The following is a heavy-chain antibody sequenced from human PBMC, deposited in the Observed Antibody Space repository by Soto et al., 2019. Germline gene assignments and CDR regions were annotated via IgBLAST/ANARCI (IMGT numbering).Heavy chain of an antibody. CDR3: ARDFDY. Sequence: QVQLVESGGGVVQPGRSLRLSCAASGFTFSSYAMHWVRQAPGKGLEWVAVISYDGSNKYYADSVKGLFTITRHNSKKSLSLQMNSLRAENTAVYYDARDFDYWGKGTLVTVPS. J-gene: IGHJ4*02. CDR1: GFTFSSYA. V-gene: IGHV3-30-3*01. CDR2: ISYDGSNK.